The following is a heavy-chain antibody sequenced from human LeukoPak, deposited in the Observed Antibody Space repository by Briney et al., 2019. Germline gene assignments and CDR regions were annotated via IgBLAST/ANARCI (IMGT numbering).Heavy chain of an antibody. CDR1: GFTFDDYG. CDR2: INWNGGST. CDR3: ARVTYYSSGYYYADYYYYMDV. V-gene: IGHV3-20*01. J-gene: IGHJ6*03. Sequence: GGSLRLSCAASGFTFDDYGMSWVRQAPGKGLEWVSGINWNGGSTGYADSVKGRFTISRDNAKNSLYLQMNSLRAEDTALYHCARVTYYSSGYYYADYYYYMDVWGKGTTVTVSS. D-gene: IGHD3-22*01.